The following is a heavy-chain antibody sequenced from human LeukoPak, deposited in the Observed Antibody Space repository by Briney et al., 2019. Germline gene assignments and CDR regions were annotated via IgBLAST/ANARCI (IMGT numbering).Heavy chain of an antibody. J-gene: IGHJ4*02. D-gene: IGHD6-19*01. CDR3: ARPPATRSGAEDY. Sequence: GESLKISCKASGYSFRSFWIGWVRQMPGKGLEWMGVIDPDDSETRYSPSFQGQVTISADKSISTAYLQWSSLKASDTAMYYCARPPATRSGAEDYWGQGTLVTVSS. CDR1: GYSFRSFW. V-gene: IGHV5-51*01. CDR2: IDPDDSET.